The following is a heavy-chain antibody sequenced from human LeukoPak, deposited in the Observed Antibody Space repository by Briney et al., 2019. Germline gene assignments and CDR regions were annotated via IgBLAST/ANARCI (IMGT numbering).Heavy chain of an antibody. CDR3: ARQTSMGRSGDY. V-gene: IGHV5-51*01. CDR2: IDPSDSET. Sequence: GESLKITCKASGYSFTSYWIGWVRQMPGKGLEWMAIIDPSDSETRYTPSFQGQVTISADKSLSTAYLQWSSLKASDTAMYYCARQTSMGRSGDYWGQGTLVTVSS. CDR1: GYSFTSYW. D-gene: IGHD7-27*01. J-gene: IGHJ4*02.